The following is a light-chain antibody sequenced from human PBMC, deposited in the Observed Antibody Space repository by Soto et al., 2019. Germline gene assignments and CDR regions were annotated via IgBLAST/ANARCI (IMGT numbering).Light chain of an antibody. V-gene: IGLV2-14*01. Sequence: QSVLTQPASVSGSPGQSITLSCTGTSSDIGGYNYVSWYQQHPGKAPKPMIYEVSDRPSGISNRFSGSKSANTASLTISGLQAEDEADYYCSSYTSSSTVVFGGGTKVTVL. CDR3: SSYTSSSTVV. CDR1: SSDIGGYNY. CDR2: EVS. J-gene: IGLJ3*02.